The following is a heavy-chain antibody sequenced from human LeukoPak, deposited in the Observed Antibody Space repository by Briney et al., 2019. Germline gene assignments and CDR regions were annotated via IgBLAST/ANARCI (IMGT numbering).Heavy chain of an antibody. Sequence: GASVKVSCKVSGYSLTALSMHWVRQAPGKGLEWMGGFDPEAGKTMYAEKLDGRLTVTDDTSTDTAYMQLSSLRLEDTAVYYCATERVGDCGGVNCDPEAYWNQGTLVTVSS. J-gene: IGHJ4*02. D-gene: IGHD4-23*01. CDR2: FDPEAGKT. CDR1: GYSLTALS. V-gene: IGHV1-24*01. CDR3: ATERVGDCGGVNCDPEAY.